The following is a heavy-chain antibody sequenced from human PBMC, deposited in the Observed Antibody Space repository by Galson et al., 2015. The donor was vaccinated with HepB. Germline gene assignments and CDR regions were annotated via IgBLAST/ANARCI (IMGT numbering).Heavy chain of an antibody. D-gene: IGHD6-13*01. J-gene: IGHJ5*02. V-gene: IGHV1-69*10. CDR3: ARGLILAAAGTGRFDP. CDR2: IIPILGIA. Sequence: SVKVSCKASGGTFSSYAISWVRQAPGQGLEWMGGIIPILGIANYAQKFQGRVTITADKSTSTAYMELSSLRSEDTAVYYCARGLILAAAGTGRFDPWGQGTLVTVSS. CDR1: GGTFSSYA.